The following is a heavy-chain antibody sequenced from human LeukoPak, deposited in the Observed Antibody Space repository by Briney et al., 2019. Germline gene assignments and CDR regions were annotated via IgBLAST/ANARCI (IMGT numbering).Heavy chain of an antibody. J-gene: IGHJ4*02. CDR2: INPNSGGT. CDR1: GYTFTGYY. D-gene: IGHD5-24*01. V-gene: IGHV1-2*02. CDR3: ARAGGDGYNSRWDFDY. Sequence: ASVKVSCKASGYTFTGYYMHWLRQAPGQGLEWMGWINPNSGGTNYAQKFQGRVTMTRDTSISTAYMELSRLRSDDTAVYYCARAGGDGYNSRWDFDYWGQGTLVTVSS.